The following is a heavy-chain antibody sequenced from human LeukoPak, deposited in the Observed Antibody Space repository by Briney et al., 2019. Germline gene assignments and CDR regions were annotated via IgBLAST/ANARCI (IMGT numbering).Heavy chain of an antibody. CDR1: GYSLLEVA. Sequence: ASVKVSCKVSGYSLLEVAMHWVRQAPGKGLEWVGSFDPEDGEDGETHYAQKLQGRVTMTEDASTDTAYMELKSLRSEDTAVHYCAMTDRYAGRPFDYWGQGTLVTVSS. J-gene: IGHJ4*02. CDR2: FDPEDGEDGET. V-gene: IGHV1-24*01. D-gene: IGHD5-12*01. CDR3: AMTDRYAGRPFDY.